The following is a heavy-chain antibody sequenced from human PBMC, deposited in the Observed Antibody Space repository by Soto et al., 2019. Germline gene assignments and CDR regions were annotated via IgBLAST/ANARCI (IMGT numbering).Heavy chain of an antibody. CDR2: ISAYNGNT. Sequence: QVQLVQSGAEVKKPGASVKVSRKASGYTFSNYGISWVRQAPGQGLEWMGWISAYNGNTNYAQRLQGRVTMTTDTSTSTAYMELRSLRSDDTAVYYCARDRFSSPPRPLGLWRKSEAAERSDGFDIWGQGTMVTVSS. J-gene: IGHJ3*02. V-gene: IGHV1-18*01. D-gene: IGHD1-1*01. CDR1: GYTFSNYG. CDR3: ARDRFSSPPRPLGLWRKSEAAERSDGFDI.